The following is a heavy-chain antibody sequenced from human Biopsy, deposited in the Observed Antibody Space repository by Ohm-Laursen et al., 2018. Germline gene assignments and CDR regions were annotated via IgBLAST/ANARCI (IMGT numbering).Heavy chain of an antibody. J-gene: IGHJ6*02. Sequence: SDTLSLTCTVSGDSVTKYYWSWIRQPPGKGLEWIGHIYYSGMTNYNPSLQSRVSISVDTSRNQVSLTLSSVTAADTAVYYCARDSGILNYGSFKYYRYYGMDVWGQGTKVTVSS. D-gene: IGHD4-17*01. CDR2: IYYSGMT. CDR3: ARDSGILNYGSFKYYRYYGMDV. V-gene: IGHV4-59*02. CDR1: GDSVTKYY.